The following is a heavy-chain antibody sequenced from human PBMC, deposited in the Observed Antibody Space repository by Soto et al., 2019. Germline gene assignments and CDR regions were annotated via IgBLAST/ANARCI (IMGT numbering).Heavy chain of an antibody. D-gene: IGHD3-3*01. CDR3: ARVLSSVYDFWSGYYFDY. J-gene: IGHJ4*02. CDR2: ISAYNGNT. V-gene: IGHV1-18*01. Sequence: QVQLVQSGAEVKKPGASVEVSCKASGYTFTSYGISWVRQAPGQGLEWMGWISAYNGNTNYAQKLQGRVTMTTAASTSTAYMELRSLRSDDTAVYYCARVLSSVYDFWSGYYFDYWGQGTLVTVSS. CDR1: GYTFTSYG.